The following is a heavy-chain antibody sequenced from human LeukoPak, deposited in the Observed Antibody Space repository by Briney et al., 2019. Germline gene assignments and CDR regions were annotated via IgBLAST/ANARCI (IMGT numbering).Heavy chain of an antibody. J-gene: IGHJ4*02. V-gene: IGHV4-59*01. CDR2: IYYSGST. CDR3: ASYSYYYDSSGYFDY. Sequence: SEALSLTCTVSGGSISSYYWSWIRQPPGKGLEWIGYIYYSGSTNYNPSLKSRVTISVDTSKNQFSLKLSSVTAADTAVYYCASYSYYYDSSGYFDYWGQGTLVTVSS. CDR1: GGSISSYY. D-gene: IGHD3-22*01.